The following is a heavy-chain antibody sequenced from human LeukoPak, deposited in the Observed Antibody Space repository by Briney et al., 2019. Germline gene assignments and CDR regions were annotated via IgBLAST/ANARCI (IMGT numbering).Heavy chain of an antibody. J-gene: IGHJ4*02. CDR2: ISYDGSNK. CDR3: ASLPTTHFDY. D-gene: IGHD5-12*01. Sequence: GGSLRLSCAASGFTFSSYAMHWVRQAPGKGLEWVAVISYDGSNKYYADSVKGRFTISRDNSKNTLYLQMNSLRAEDMAVYYCASLPTTHFDYWGQGTLVTVSS. CDR1: GFTFSSYA. V-gene: IGHV3-30-3*01.